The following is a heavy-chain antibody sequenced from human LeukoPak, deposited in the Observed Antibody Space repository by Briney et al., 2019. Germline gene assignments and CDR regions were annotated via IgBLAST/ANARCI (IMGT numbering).Heavy chain of an antibody. CDR1: GYTFTSYG. J-gene: IGHJ6*04. CDR2: ISAYNGNT. Sequence: ASVKVSCKASGYTFTSYGISWVRQAPGQGLEWMGWISAYNGNTNYAQKLQGRVTMTTDTSTSTAYMELRSLRSDDTAVYYCAREAPQYSCSWEYGMDVWGKGTTVTVSS. V-gene: IGHV1-18*04. CDR3: AREAPQYSCSWEYGMDV. D-gene: IGHD6-13*01.